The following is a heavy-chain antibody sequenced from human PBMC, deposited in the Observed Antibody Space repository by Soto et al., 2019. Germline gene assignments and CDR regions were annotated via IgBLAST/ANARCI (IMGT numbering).Heavy chain of an antibody. D-gene: IGHD3-9*01. Sequence: QVQLVQSGAEVKKPGASVKVSCKGSGYTFTSRDINWVRQATGQGLEWMEWMNPNNGKTGYAQKFQGRVSMTRNTSTSTAYMELSSLRSEDTAVYYCARNSDMDYWGQGSLVTASS. CDR1: GYTFTSRD. CDR3: ARNSDMDY. CDR2: MNPNNGKT. J-gene: IGHJ4*02. V-gene: IGHV1-8*01.